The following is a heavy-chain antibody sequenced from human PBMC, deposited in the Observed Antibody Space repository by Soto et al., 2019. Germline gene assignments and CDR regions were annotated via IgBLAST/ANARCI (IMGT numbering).Heavy chain of an antibody. J-gene: IGHJ4*02. Sequence: SETLSLTCTVSGGSISSYYWSWIRQPPGKGLEWIGYIYYSGSTNYNPSLKSRVTISRDNAKNSLYLQMNSLRAEDTAVYFCAKDSGSQFYGDNYHDYWGLGTLVTVSS. CDR3: AKDSGSQFYGDNYHDY. CDR1: GGSISSYY. CDR2: IYYSGST. V-gene: IGHV4-59*12. D-gene: IGHD5-12*01.